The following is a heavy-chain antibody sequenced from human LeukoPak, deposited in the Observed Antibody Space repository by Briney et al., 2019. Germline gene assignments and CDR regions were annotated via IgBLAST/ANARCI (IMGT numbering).Heavy chain of an antibody. D-gene: IGHD3-9*01. J-gene: IGHJ5*02. CDR3: ARGYFDGFDP. CDR2: IYSSGST. Sequence: SETLSLTCTVSGGSISSGTYYWSWIRQPAGKGLEWIGRIYSSGSTNYNPSFKSRVSISVDTSKNQFSLKLSSVTAADTAVYYCARGYFDGFDPWGQGTLVTVSS. V-gene: IGHV4-61*02. CDR1: GGSISSGTYY.